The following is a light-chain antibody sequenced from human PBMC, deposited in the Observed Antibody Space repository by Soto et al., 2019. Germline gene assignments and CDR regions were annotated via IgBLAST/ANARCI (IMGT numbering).Light chain of an antibody. Sequence: EIVLTQSPGTLSLSPGERATLSCRASQSVSSNYLGWFQQKPGQAPRLLIFGASYRDTGIPDRLSGSGSGTDFTLTISRLEAEDFAMYYCQQYGSSPGTFGQGTKVEVK. CDR2: GAS. CDR1: QSVSSNY. CDR3: QQYGSSPGT. V-gene: IGKV3-20*01. J-gene: IGKJ1*01.